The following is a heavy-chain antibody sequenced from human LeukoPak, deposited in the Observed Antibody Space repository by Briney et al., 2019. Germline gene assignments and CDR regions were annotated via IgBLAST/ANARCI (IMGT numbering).Heavy chain of an antibody. J-gene: IGHJ5*02. Sequence: SETLSLTCAVYGGSFSGYYWSWIRQPPGKGLEWIGEINHSGSTNYNPSLKSRVTISVDTSKNQFSLKLSSVTAADTAVYYCARRGYCSSTSCYARRKNWFDPWGQGTLVTVSS. CDR3: ARRGYCSSTSCYARRKNWFDP. V-gene: IGHV4-34*01. CDR2: INHSGST. D-gene: IGHD2-2*01. CDR1: GGSFSGYY.